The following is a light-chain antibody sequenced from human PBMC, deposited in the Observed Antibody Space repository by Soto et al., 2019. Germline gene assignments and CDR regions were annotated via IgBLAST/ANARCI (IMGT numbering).Light chain of an antibody. CDR2: KAS. V-gene: IGKV1-5*03. CDR3: QQYNDNWT. Sequence: DIQMTQSPSTLSASVGDRVTITCRTSQSISSWLAWYQQKPGTAPTLLIYKASTLQSGVPSRFSGSGSGTEFTLTISSLQPDDSATYYCQQYNDNWTFGQGTKVEIK. CDR1: QSISSW. J-gene: IGKJ1*01.